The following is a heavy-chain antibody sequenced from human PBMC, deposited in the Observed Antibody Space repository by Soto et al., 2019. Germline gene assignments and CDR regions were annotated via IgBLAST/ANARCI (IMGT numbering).Heavy chain of an antibody. D-gene: IGHD6-19*01. J-gene: IGHJ4*02. V-gene: IGHV1-24*01. CDR2: FDPKDGET. CDR3: ATNSLYRSGWLLDS. CDR1: GYRLTELS. Sequence: QVQLVQSGAEVKKPGASVKVSCKVSGYRLTELSIHWVRQAPGEGLEWMGGFDPKDGETLYAPKFQGRVTMTEDTSTDTAYVELVSLRSEDTAVYYCATNSLYRSGWLLDSWGQGTLLTVSS.